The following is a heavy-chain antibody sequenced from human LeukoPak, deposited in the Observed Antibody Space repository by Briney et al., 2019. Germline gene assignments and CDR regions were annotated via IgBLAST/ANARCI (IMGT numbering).Heavy chain of an antibody. V-gene: IGHV3-23*01. Sequence: PGGSLRLSCAASGFTFSSYAMSWVPQAPGKGLEWVLAISGSGGSTYYADSVKGRFTISRDNSKNTLYLQMNSLRAEDTAVYYCAKDRGNYYDSSGIDYWGQGTLVTVSS. CDR2: ISGSGGST. J-gene: IGHJ4*02. D-gene: IGHD3-22*01. CDR3: AKDRGNYYDSSGIDY. CDR1: GFTFSSYA.